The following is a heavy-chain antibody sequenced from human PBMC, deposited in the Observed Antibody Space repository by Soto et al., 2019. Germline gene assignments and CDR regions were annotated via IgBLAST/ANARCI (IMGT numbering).Heavy chain of an antibody. V-gene: IGHV3-48*01. J-gene: IGHJ4*02. Sequence: EVQLVEAGGGLVQPGGSLRLSCAASGFTFSSYSMHWVRQAPGQGLEWVSYISSSSSTIYYADSVKGRFTISRDNAKNSLYLLMNSLRAEDTAVYYCTRGSGSLFLVYWGQGTLVTVSS. D-gene: IGHD3-10*01. CDR1: GFTFSSYS. CDR2: ISSSSSTI. CDR3: TRGSGSLFLVY.